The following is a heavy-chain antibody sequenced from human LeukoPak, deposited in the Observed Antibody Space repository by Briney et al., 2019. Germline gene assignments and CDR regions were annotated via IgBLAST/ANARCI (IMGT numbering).Heavy chain of an antibody. CDR2: IRYDGSNK. CDR3: AKDLPLYCTSTRCYSGTGVDY. Sequence: GGSLRLSCAASGFTFSSYGMLWVRQARGKGLEWVAFIRYDGSNKYYADSVKGRFPISRDNSKNTLYQQMNSLRAEDTAVYYCAKDLPLYCTSTRCYSGTGVDYWGQGTLVTVSA. J-gene: IGHJ4*02. V-gene: IGHV3-30*02. CDR1: GFTFSSYG. D-gene: IGHD2-2*01.